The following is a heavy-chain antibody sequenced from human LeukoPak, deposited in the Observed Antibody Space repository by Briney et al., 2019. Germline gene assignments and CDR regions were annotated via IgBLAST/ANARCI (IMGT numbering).Heavy chain of an antibody. Sequence: ASVKVSCKASGYTFTSYYMHWVRQAPGQGLEWMGIINPSGGSTSYAQKFQGRVTMTTDTSTSTVYMEVRGLRSEDTAMYYCARDVGITVADSFDPWGQGTLVTVSS. CDR2: INPSGGST. CDR3: ARDVGITVADSFDP. J-gene: IGHJ5*02. CDR1: GYTFTSYY. V-gene: IGHV1-46*01. D-gene: IGHD6-13*01.